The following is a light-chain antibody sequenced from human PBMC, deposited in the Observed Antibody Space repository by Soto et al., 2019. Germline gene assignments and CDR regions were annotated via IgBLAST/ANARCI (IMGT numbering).Light chain of an antibody. Sequence: VLTQSPGTLSLSPGYRPTLSCRASQSVRSSYLAWYQQKHGQAPRLXFYGASTGATGLPARFSGSGYGTEFNLTINGLQAEDCAVYYCQQYYNWPRTFGQGTRLEIK. CDR2: GAS. V-gene: IGKV3-15*01. CDR1: QSVRSSY. CDR3: QQYYNWPRT. J-gene: IGKJ5*01.